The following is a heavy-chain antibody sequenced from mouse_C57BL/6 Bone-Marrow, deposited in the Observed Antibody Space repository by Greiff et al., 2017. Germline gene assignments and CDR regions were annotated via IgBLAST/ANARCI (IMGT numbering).Heavy chain of an antibody. CDR2: INPNNGGT. Sequence: EVQLQQSGPELVKPGASVRIPCKASGYTFTDYNMDWVKQSHGKSLEWIGDINPNNGGTIYNQKFKGKATLTVDKSSSTAYMELRSLTSEDTAVYYCARYSNYLGRYYFDYWGQGTTLTVSS. J-gene: IGHJ2*01. D-gene: IGHD2-5*01. CDR3: ARYSNYLGRYYFDY. CDR1: GYTFTDYN. V-gene: IGHV1-18*01.